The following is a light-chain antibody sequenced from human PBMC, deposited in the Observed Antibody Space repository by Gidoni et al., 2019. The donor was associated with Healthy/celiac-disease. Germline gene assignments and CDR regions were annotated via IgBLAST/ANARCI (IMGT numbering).Light chain of an antibody. J-gene: IGLJ2*01. CDR1: TGDVGSDNL. V-gene: IGLV2-23*01. Sequence: QSALTHPASVSGPPGQSSTIPCTGTTGDVGSDNLVSWYQQHPGKAPKLMIYEGNKRPSGVSNRFSGSKSGNTASLTISGLQAEDEADSYCCSYAGTVFGGGTKLTVL. CDR3: CSYAGTV. CDR2: EGN.